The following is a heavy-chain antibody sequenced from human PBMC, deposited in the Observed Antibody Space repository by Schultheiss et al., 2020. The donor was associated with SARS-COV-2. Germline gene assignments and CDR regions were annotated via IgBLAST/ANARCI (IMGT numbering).Heavy chain of an antibody. CDR1: SGSISSFYW. CDR2: IFWDDDK. D-gene: IGHD1-7*01. V-gene: IGHV2-5*08. J-gene: IGHJ4*02. Sequence: LSLTCTVSSGSISSFYWNWIRQPPGKALEWLALIFWDDDKRYSPSLESRLTIAKDSFKNQVVLTMTNMDPVDTATYYCAHRQEGTGTTFDYWGQGTLVTVSS. CDR3: AHRQEGTGTTFDY.